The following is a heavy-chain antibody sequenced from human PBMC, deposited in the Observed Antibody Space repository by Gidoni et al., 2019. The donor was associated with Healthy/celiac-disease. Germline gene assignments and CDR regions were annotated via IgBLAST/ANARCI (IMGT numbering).Heavy chain of an antibody. J-gene: IGHJ6*02. D-gene: IGHD3-3*01. CDR2: IKQNGSEK. CDR1: GFPFSRYW. Sequence: EVQLVESGGGLVQPGGSLRLSCAASGFPFSRYWMSWVRQAPGKGLEWVANIKQNGSEKYYGDSVKGRFNIYRDNAKNSLYLQMNSLRAEDTAVYYCARDEVNYDFWSGYGHYGMDVWGQGTTVTVSS. CDR3: ARDEVNYDFWSGYGHYGMDV. V-gene: IGHV3-7*01.